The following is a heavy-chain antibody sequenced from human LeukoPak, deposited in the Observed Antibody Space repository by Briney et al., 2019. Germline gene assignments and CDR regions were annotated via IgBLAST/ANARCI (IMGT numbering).Heavy chain of an antibody. V-gene: IGHV1-18*01. CDR2: ITAYNDNT. CDR3: ARALLWFGEPSHIDY. Sequence: GASVQVSCKASGYIFTSYGTSWVRQAPAQGLEWMGWITAYNDNTNYAQKLQGRVTMTTDAYTSTAYMELRSLRSDGTAVYYCARALLWFGEPSHIDYWGQGTLVTASS. J-gene: IGHJ4*02. CDR1: GYIFTSYG. D-gene: IGHD3-10*01.